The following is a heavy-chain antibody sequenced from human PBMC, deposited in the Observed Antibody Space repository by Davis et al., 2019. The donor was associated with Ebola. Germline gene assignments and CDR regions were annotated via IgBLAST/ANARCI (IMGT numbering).Heavy chain of an antibody. J-gene: IGHJ6*02. CDR3: ARGMRYEEEVREDPYYYYGMDV. V-gene: IGHV3-30-3*01. CDR2: ISYDGSNK. Sequence: PGGSLRLSCAASGFTFSNAWMSWVRQAPGKGLEWVAVISYDGSNKYYADSVKGRFTISRDNSKNTLYLQMNSLRAEDTAVYYCARGMRYEEEVREDPYYYYGMDVWGQGTTVTVSS. D-gene: IGHD1-1*01. CDR1: GFTFSNAW.